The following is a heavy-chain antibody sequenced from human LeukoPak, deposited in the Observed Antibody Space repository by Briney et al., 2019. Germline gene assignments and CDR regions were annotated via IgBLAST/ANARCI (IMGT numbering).Heavy chain of an antibody. CDR2: ISGSGGST. D-gene: IGHD1-26*01. Sequence: GGSLRLSCAASGFTFSSYAMSWVRQAPGKGLEWVSAISGSGGSTYYADSVKGRFTISRDNSKNTLYLQMNSLRAEDTAVYYCVRGGFYRYSGTSGDYWGQGSQVTVSS. CDR1: GFTFSSYA. J-gene: IGHJ4*02. CDR3: VRGGFYRYSGTSGDY. V-gene: IGHV3-23*01.